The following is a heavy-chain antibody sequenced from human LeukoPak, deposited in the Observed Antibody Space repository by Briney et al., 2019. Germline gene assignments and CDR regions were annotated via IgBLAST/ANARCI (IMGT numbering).Heavy chain of an antibody. CDR3: AKGSVPVVAMNAFEI. Sequence: GGSLRLSCAASGFIFCSYAMSWVRQAPGKGLEWVSVISGSGVNTYYADSVKGRFTISRDNSKNTLFLQMNSLRAEDTAVYYCAKGSVPVVAMNAFEIWGQGTMVTVSS. CDR1: GFIFCSYA. D-gene: IGHD2-2*01. J-gene: IGHJ3*02. V-gene: IGHV3-23*01. CDR2: ISGSGVNT.